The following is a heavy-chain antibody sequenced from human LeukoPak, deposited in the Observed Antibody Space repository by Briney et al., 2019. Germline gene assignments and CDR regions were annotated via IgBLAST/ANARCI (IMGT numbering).Heavy chain of an antibody. CDR1: GYTFTTHD. V-gene: IGHV1-8*01. CDR3: VRTPPNWGFDY. CDR2: MSPDSGDT. D-gene: IGHD7-27*01. J-gene: IGHJ4*02. Sequence: ASVKVSFRASGYTFTTHDINWVRQATGQGLEWMGWMSPDSGDTGYAQKFQGRVTMTSDSSISTAFMELSSLRSEDTAIYYCVRTPPNWGFDYWGQGTLVTVSS.